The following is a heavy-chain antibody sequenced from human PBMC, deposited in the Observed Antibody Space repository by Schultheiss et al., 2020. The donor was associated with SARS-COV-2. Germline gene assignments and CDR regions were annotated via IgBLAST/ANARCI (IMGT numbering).Heavy chain of an antibody. CDR2: ISAYNGNT. D-gene: IGHD3-3*01. J-gene: IGHJ6*02. CDR1: GGTFSSYA. CDR3: ARDKYYDFWSGYYRASSDYYYYGMDV. V-gene: IGHV1-18*01. Sequence: ASVKVSCKASGGTFSSYAINWVRQATGQGLEWMGWISAYNGNTNYAQKLQGRVTMTTDTSTSTAYMELRSLRSDDTAVYYCARDKYYDFWSGYYRASSDYYYYGMDVWGQGTTVTVSS.